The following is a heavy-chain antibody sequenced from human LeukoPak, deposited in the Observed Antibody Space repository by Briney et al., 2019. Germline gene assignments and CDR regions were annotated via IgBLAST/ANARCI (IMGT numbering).Heavy chain of an antibody. J-gene: IGHJ4*02. CDR3: ARDMYYDSSGYPIY. V-gene: IGHV3-30-3*01. Sequence: GGSLRLSCAASGFTFSSYAMHWVRQAPGKGLEWVAVISYDGSNKYYADSVKGRFTISRDNSKNTLYLQMNSLRAEDTAVYYCARDMYYDSSGYPIYWGQGTLVTVSS. CDR2: ISYDGSNK. CDR1: GFTFSSYA. D-gene: IGHD3-22*01.